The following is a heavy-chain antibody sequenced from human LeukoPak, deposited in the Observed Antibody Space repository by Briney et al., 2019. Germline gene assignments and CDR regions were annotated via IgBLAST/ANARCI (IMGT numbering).Heavy chain of an antibody. CDR2: ISSSSTYI. CDR3: ARDLSSSSTAYLHH. J-gene: IGHJ1*01. Sequence: GGSLRLSCAASGFTFSTYSMNWVRQAPGKGLEWVSSISSSSTYIYYANSVKGRFTISRDNAKNSLYLQMNSLRAEDTAVYYCARDLSSSSTAYLHHWGQGTLVTVSS. D-gene: IGHD6-6*01. V-gene: IGHV3-21*01. CDR1: GFTFSTYS.